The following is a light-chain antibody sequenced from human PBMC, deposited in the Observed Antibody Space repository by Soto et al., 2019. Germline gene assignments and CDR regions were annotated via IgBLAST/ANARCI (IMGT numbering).Light chain of an antibody. CDR1: TGAVTSGHY. J-gene: IGLJ2*01. Sequence: QAVVTQEHSLTGSPGGTVTLTCGSNTGAVTSGHYPYWFQQKPGQALRTLIEDTSNKHSCTPARFSGSLIGGKAALTLSVTQPEDEADYYCLWGHSGGRVFCGGTKLAVL. CDR2: DTS. V-gene: IGLV7-46*01. CDR3: LWGHSGGRV.